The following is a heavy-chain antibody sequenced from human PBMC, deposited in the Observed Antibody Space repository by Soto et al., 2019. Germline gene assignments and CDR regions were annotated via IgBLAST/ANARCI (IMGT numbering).Heavy chain of an antibody. D-gene: IGHD6-19*01. CDR2: ISGSGYNI. V-gene: IGHV3-23*01. CDR3: AKWSADGSGWYFFDY. CDR1: GFTFSSYA. J-gene: IGHJ4*02. Sequence: GGSLRLSCAASGFTFSSYAMSWVRQAPGKGLEWVSGISGSGYNIYYAESVKGRFTISRDDTKNMLYLQMNSLRAEDTAVYYCAKWSADGSGWYFFDYWGQGTLVTVSS.